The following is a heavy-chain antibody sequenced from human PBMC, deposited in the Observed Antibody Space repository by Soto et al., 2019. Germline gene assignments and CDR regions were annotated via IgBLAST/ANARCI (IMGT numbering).Heavy chain of an antibody. CDR3: ARGGYYDSSGSRNYHYYGMNV. CDR1: GYTFPSYG. D-gene: IGHD3-22*01. CDR2: ISAYDDNT. V-gene: IGHV1-18*01. J-gene: IGHJ6*02. Sequence: GASVQVDCKASGYTFPSYGGGWVRKANRQGLEWLGWISAYDDNTKYAQTLQGRVSMSTDTSTNTAYMELRSLRSDDTAMYYCARGGYYDSSGSRNYHYYGMNVLGQGTTVTVSS.